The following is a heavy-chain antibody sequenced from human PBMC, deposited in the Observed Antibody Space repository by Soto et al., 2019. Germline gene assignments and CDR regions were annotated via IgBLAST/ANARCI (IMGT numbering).Heavy chain of an antibody. CDR2: IYYSGRT. J-gene: IGHJ4*02. V-gene: IGHV4-39*01. D-gene: IGHD2-21*02. CDR3: ARQRTTVVTQAYFDH. Sequence: SETLSLTCIVSGESISSSSHYWGWIRQPPGKGLEWIGSIYYSGRTYYNPSFKSRVTISIDTSKNQFSLKLSSVTATDTAVYYCARQRTTVVTQAYFDHWGQGALVTVSS. CDR1: GESISSSSHY.